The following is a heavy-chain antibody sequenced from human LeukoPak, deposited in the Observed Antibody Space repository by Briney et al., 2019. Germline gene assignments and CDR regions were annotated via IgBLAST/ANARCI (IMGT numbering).Heavy chain of an antibody. V-gene: IGHV4-59*01. D-gene: IGHD3-22*01. CDR1: GGSISSYY. J-gene: IGHJ4*02. CDR3: ARASDDIRGYYPLDY. CDR2: IYYSGST. Sequence: SETLSLTCTVSGGSISSYYWSWIRQPPGKGLEWIGYIYYSGSTNYNPSLKSRVTISVDTSKNQFSLKLSSVTAADTAVYYCARASDDIRGYYPLDYWGQGTLVTVSS.